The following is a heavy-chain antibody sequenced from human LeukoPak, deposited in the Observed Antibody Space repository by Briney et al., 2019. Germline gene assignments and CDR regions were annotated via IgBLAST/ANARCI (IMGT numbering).Heavy chain of an antibody. D-gene: IGHD6-6*01. Sequence: SETLPLTCAVYGGSFSGYYWSWIRQPPGKGLEWIGEINHGGGTNYNPSLKSRVTISVDTSKNQFALKLSSVTAADTAVYYCARGRLFVVDWGQGTLVTVSS. CDR2: INHGGGT. CDR3: ARGRLFVVD. J-gene: IGHJ4*02. CDR1: GGSFSGYY. V-gene: IGHV4-34*01.